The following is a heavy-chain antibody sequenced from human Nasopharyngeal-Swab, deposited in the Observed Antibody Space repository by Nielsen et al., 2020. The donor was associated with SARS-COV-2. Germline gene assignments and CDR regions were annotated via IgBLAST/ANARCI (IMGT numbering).Heavy chain of an antibody. V-gene: IGHV1-46*01. CDR3: ARDSRGTSQGQFDY. CDR1: GYTFTSYY. J-gene: IGHJ4*02. CDR2: INPSGGST. Sequence: ASAMVPCKASGYTFTSYYMHWVRQAPAQGLEWMGIINPSGGSTSYAQKFQGRVTMTRDTSTSTVYMELSSLRSEDTAVYYCARDSRGTSQGQFDYWGQGTLVTVSS.